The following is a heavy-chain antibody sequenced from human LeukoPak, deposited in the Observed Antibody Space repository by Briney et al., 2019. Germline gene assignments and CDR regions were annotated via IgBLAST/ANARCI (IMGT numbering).Heavy chain of an antibody. D-gene: IGHD5-24*01. J-gene: IGHJ4*02. CDR1: GYAFTDYG. Sequence: ASVKVSCKASGYAFTDYGIGWVRQAPGHGLEWLGWISGYTGATNYAQNLQARVTMTTDTATSTAYMELRSLTSDDTAKYYCARGWRSLQSNQISPFDSWGLGTLVTVSS. V-gene: IGHV1-18*04. CDR3: ARGWRSLQSNQISPFDS. CDR2: ISGYTGAT.